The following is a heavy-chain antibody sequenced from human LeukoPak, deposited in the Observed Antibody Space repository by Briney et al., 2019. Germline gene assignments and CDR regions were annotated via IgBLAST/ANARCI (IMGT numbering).Heavy chain of an antibody. J-gene: IGHJ3*02. V-gene: IGHV3-21*01. Sequence: GGSLRLSCAASGFTISSNYMNWVRQAPGKGLEWVSSISSSSTYIYYADSVRGRFTISRDNAKNSLYLQMNSLRAEDTAVYYCARALGSYAYTDAFDIWGQGTMVTVSS. CDR1: GFTISSNY. CDR3: ARALGSYAYTDAFDI. D-gene: IGHD1-26*01. CDR2: ISSSSTYI.